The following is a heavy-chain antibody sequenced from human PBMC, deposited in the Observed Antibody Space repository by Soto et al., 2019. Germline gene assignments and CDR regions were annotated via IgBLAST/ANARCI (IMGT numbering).Heavy chain of an antibody. CDR2: IGTAGDT. D-gene: IGHD3-22*01. J-gene: IGHJ2*01. V-gene: IGHV3-13*01. CDR3: KTVLVNSNSYFAF. Sequence: QATGKGLDWVSAIGTAGDTYYPGSVKGRFTISRENAKNSLYLQMNSLRAGDTAVYYCKTVLVNSNSYFAFWGRRT.